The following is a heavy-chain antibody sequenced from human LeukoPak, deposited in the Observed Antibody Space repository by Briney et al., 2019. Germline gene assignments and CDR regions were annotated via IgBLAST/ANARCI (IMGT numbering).Heavy chain of an antibody. Sequence: GGSLRLSCAASGFTFSSYAMSWVRQAPGKGLEWVSAISGSGGSTYYADSVKGRFTISRDNSKNTLHLQMNSLRAEDTAVYYCAKDGVTMIGRGTYFDYWGQGTLVTVSS. CDR2: ISGSGGST. CDR3: AKDGVTMIGRGTYFDY. CDR1: GFTFSSYA. J-gene: IGHJ4*02. D-gene: IGHD3-22*01. V-gene: IGHV3-23*01.